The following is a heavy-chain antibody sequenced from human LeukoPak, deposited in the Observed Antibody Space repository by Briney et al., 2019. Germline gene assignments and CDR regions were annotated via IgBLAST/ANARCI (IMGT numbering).Heavy chain of an antibody. CDR2: ISGSGGST. J-gene: IGHJ4*02. D-gene: IGHD3-3*01. CDR1: GFTFSSYA. Sequence: PGGSLRLSCAASGFTFSSYAMSWVRQAPGKGLEWVSAISGSGGSTYYADSVKGRFTISRDNSKNTLYLQMNSLRAEDTAVYYCAKHLRKVLRFLEWLPHDYWGQGTLVTVSS. V-gene: IGHV3-23*01. CDR3: AKHLRKVLRFLEWLPHDY.